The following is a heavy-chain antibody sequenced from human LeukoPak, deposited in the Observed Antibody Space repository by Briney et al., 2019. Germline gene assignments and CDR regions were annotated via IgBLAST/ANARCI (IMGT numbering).Heavy chain of an antibody. J-gene: IGHJ4*02. V-gene: IGHV3-23*01. CDR1: GFTFSSSP. CDR3: AKVSRWGNGRWYGGD. CDR2: ISADGPT. Sequence: GGSLRLSCAASGFTFSSSPMSWVRQAPGKGLDWVSSISADGPTYYADSVKGRFTISRDNSKNTLYLQMNSLRGEDTAVYYCAKVSRWGNGRWYGGDGGRGPLVTVS. D-gene: IGHD6-13*01.